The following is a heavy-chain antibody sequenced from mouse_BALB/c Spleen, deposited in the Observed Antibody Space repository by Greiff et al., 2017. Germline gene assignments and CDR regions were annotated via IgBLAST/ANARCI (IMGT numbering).Heavy chain of an antibody. D-gene: IGHD2-10*02. CDR1: GYTFSSYW. CDR3: ARWTYGNGFAY. CDR2: ILPGSGST. V-gene: IGHV1-9*01. J-gene: IGHJ3*01. Sequence: VQLVESGAELMKPGASVKISCKATGYTFSSYWIEWVKQRPGHGLEWIGEILPGSGSTNYNEKFKGKATFTADTSSNTAYMQLSSLTSEDSAVYYCARWTYGNGFAYWGQGTLVTVSA.